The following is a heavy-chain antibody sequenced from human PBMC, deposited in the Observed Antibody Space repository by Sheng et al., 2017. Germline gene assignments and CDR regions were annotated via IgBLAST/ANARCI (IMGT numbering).Heavy chain of an antibody. CDR2: ISPSGSTI. V-gene: IGHV3-11*04. J-gene: IGHJ6*02. D-gene: IGHD1-1*01. CDR1: GFIFSDYY. Sequence: QVQLVESGGGLVNPGGSLRLSCAASGFIFSDYYMSWIRQAPGKGLEWVSYISPSGSTIYYADSVKGRITISRDNAKNSLYLQVNSLRAEDTAVYYCVTSGIKGMDVWGQGTTVTVSS. CDR3: VTSGIKGMDV.